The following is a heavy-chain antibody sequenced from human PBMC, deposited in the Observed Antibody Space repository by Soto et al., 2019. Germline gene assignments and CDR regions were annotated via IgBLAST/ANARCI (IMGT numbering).Heavy chain of an antibody. CDR3: ARPYDFWSGYNWFDP. CDR2: IKQDGSEK. D-gene: IGHD3-3*01. J-gene: IGHJ5*02. Sequence: GGSLRLSCAASGFTFSSYWMSWVRQAPGKGLEWVANIKQDGSEKYYVDSVKGRFTISRDNAKNSLYLQMNSLRAEDTAVYYCARPYDFWSGYNWFDPWGQGTLVTVSS. CDR1: GFTFSSYW. V-gene: IGHV3-7*01.